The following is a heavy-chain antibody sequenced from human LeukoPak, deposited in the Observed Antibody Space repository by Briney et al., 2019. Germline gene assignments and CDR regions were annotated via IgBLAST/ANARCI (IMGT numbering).Heavy chain of an antibody. CDR3: ARVVPGYYFDS. D-gene: IGHD2-15*01. J-gene: IGHJ4*02. Sequence: SETLSLTCTVSGVSISSSNSYWGWTRQPPGKGLEWIGSTYYSGNTYYNASLKSQVSISIDASKNQFSLRLTSVTAADTAVYYCARVVPGYYFDSWGQGILVTVSS. V-gene: IGHV4-39*07. CDR1: GVSISSSNSY. CDR2: TYYSGNT.